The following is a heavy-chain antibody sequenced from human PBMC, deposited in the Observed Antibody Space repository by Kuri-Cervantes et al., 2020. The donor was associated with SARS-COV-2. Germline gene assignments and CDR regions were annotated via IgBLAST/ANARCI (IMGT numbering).Heavy chain of an antibody. CDR1: GFTFSSYG. CDR3: AREYSGYDSSWFDP. CDR2: IWYDGSNK. Sequence: GESLKISCAASGFTFSSYGMHWVRQAPGKGLEWVAVIWYDGSNKYYADSVKGRFTISRDNSKNTLYLQMNSLRAEDTAVYYCAREYSGYDSSWFDPWGHGTPVTVSS. J-gene: IGHJ5*02. V-gene: IGHV3-33*01. D-gene: IGHD5-12*01.